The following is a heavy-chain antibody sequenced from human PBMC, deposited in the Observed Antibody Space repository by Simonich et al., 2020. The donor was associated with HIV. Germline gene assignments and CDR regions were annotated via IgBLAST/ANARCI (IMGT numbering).Heavy chain of an antibody. V-gene: IGHV4-34*01. CDR3: ARLTAGGLGEYFQH. CDR1: GGSLSGYY. D-gene: IGHD6-13*01. CDR2: INHSQST. J-gene: IGHJ1*01. Sequence: QVQLHQWGAGLLKPSETLSLTFAFYGGSLSGYYWSWIRHPPGQGLEWMGEINHSQSTNYNPSLKCRVTISVDTYKNQFSMKLSSVTAADTAVYYCARLTAGGLGEYFQHWGQGTLVTVSS.